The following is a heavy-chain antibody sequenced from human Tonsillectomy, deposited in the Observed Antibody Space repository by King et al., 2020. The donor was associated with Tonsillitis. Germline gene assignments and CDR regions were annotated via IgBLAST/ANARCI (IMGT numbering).Heavy chain of an antibody. D-gene: IGHD3-16*01. CDR3: AKAGGVYDDVWGSMSY. J-gene: IGHJ4*02. CDR2: ISGGGAST. CDR1: GFTFTSYA. V-gene: IGHV3-23*04. Sequence: VQLVESGGGLVQPGGSLRLSCAASGFTFTSYAMSWVRQAPGKGLEWVSAISGGGASTYYADSVKGRFTISRDNSKNTLYLQVNSLRAEDTAVYYCAKAGGVYDDVWGSMSYWGQGTLVTVSS.